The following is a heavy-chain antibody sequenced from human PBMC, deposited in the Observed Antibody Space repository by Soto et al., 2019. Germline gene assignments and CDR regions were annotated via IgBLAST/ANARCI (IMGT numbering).Heavy chain of an antibody. V-gene: IGHV4-31*03. Sequence: PSETLSLTCTVSGGSISSGGYYWSWIRQHPGKGLEWIGYIYYSGNTYYNPSLKSRVTISVDTSKNQFSLKLSSVTAADTAVYYCARARGVVPAAISYWFDPWGQGTLVTVSS. D-gene: IGHD2-2*02. CDR3: ARARGVVPAAISYWFDP. CDR1: GGSISSGGYY. J-gene: IGHJ5*02. CDR2: IYYSGNT.